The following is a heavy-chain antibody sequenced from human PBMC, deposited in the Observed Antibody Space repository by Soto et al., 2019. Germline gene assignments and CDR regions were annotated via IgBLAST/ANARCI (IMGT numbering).Heavy chain of an antibody. V-gene: IGHV3-30-3*01. CDR3: AREVGYSYAYYYYYGMDV. CDR1: GFTFSSYA. CDR2: ISYDGSNK. D-gene: IGHD5-18*01. Sequence: QVQLVESGGGVVQPGRSLRLSCAASGFTFSSYAMHWVRQAPGKGLEWVAVISYDGSNKYYADSVKGRFTISRDNSKNTLYLQMNSLRAEDTAVYYCAREVGYSYAYYYYYGMDVWGQGTTVTVSS. J-gene: IGHJ6*02.